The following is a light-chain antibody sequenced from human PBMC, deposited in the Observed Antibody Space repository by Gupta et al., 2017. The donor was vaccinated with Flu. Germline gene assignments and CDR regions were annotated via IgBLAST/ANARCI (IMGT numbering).Light chain of an antibody. CDR3: QQSYSTPWT. J-gene: IGKJ1*01. Sequence: DNQMTQSPSSLSASVGDRVTITCRASQRISSYLNWYQQKPGKAPKLLIYAASSLQSGVPSRFSGSGSGTDFTLTISSLQPEDFATYYCQQSYSTPWTFGQGTKVEIK. CDR1: QRISSY. V-gene: IGKV1-39*01. CDR2: AAS.